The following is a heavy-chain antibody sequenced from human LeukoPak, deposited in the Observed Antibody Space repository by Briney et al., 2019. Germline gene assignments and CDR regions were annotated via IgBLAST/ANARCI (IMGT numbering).Heavy chain of an antibody. D-gene: IGHD6-19*01. J-gene: IGHJ2*01. CDR2: IRSKANNYAT. CDR1: GFTFSGSV. Sequence: PGGSLRLSCAASGFTFSGSVMHWVRQASGKGLEWVGRIRSKANNYATAYAASVKGRFTISRDDSKNTAYLQMNSLKTEDTAVYYCTRLEYSSGWDTNWYFDLWGRGTLVTVSS. V-gene: IGHV3-73*01. CDR3: TRLEYSSGWDTNWYFDL.